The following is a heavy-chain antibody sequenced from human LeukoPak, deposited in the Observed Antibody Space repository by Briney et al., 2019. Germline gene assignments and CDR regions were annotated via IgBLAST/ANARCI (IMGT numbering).Heavy chain of an antibody. J-gene: IGHJ4*02. Sequence: PSETLSLTCTVSGGSISSYYWSWIRQPPGKGLELIGYFYHSGSTNYNPSLKSRVTISVDTSKNQFSLNLRSATAADTAVYYCARGEDLGYYFDYWGQGTLVTVSS. V-gene: IGHV4-59*01. D-gene: IGHD1-26*01. CDR1: GGSISSYY. CDR2: FYHSGST. CDR3: ARGEDLGYYFDY.